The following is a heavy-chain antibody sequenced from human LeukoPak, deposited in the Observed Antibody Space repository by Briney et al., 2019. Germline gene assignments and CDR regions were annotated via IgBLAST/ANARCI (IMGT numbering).Heavy chain of an antibody. D-gene: IGHD4-17*01. CDR3: AKANDYGDNSFDY. CDR1: GFTVSSNY. Sequence: GGSLRLSCAASGFTVSSNYMSWVRQAPGKGLEWVSSISAGGDSTHYADSVKGRFTFSRDNSKNTLYLQMNSLRAEDTAVYYCAKANDYGDNSFDYWGQGTLVTVSS. V-gene: IGHV3-23*01. J-gene: IGHJ4*02. CDR2: ISAGGDST.